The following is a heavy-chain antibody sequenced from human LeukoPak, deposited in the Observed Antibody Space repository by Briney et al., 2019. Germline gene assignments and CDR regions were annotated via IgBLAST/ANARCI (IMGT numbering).Heavy chain of an antibody. D-gene: IGHD1-26*01. CDR2: IYHSGST. Sequence: SQTLSLTCTVSGGSISSGGYYWSWIRQPPGKGLEWIGYIYHSGSTYYNPSLKSRVTISVDRSKNQFSLKLSSVTAADTAVYYCARGLSIWEHRGGFDYWGQGTLVTVSS. CDR1: GGSISSGGYY. J-gene: IGHJ4*02. V-gene: IGHV4-30-2*01. CDR3: ARGLSIWEHRGGFDY.